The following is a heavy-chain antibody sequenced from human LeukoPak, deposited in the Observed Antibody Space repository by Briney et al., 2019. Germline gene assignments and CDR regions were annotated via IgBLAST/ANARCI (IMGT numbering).Heavy chain of an antibody. Sequence: SVKVSCKASGGTFSSYAISWVRQAPGQGLEWMGRIIPIFGTANHAQKFQGRVTITTDESTSTAYMELSSLRSEDTAVYYCARDFFKRSITSWGQGTLVTVSS. D-gene: IGHD5-12*01. CDR2: IIPIFGTA. J-gene: IGHJ5*02. CDR3: ARDFFKRSITS. V-gene: IGHV1-69*05. CDR1: GGTFSSYA.